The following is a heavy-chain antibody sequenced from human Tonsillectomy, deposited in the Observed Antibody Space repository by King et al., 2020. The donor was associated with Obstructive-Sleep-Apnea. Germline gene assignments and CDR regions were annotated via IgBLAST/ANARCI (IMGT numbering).Heavy chain of an antibody. CDR3: AKDLEDYYDSSAYYPFDY. Sequence: VQLVESGGGLVQPGGSLRLSCAASGFTFSSYAMTWARQAPGKGLEWVSGVTGSGGSTYYADSVKGRFTISRDNSKNTLCLQMNSLRAEDTAVYYWAKDLEDYYDSSAYYPFDYWGQGTLVTVSS. J-gene: IGHJ4*02. D-gene: IGHD3-22*01. CDR2: VTGSGGST. CDR1: GFTFSSYA. V-gene: IGHV3-23*04.